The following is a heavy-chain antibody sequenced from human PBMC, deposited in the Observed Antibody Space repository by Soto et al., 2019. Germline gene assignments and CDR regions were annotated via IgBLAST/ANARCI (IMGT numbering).Heavy chain of an antibody. CDR2: ISAYNGNT. CDR3: ARGDSYGYWAFDY. D-gene: IGHD5-18*01. J-gene: IGHJ4*02. V-gene: IGHV1-18*01. Sequence: QVQLVQSGAEVKKPGSSVKVSCKASGGTFSSYAISWVRQAPGQGLEWMGWISAYNGNTNYAQKLQGRVTMTTDTSTSTAYRELRSLRSDDTAVEYCARGDSYGYWAFDYWGQGSLVTVSS. CDR1: GGTFSSYA.